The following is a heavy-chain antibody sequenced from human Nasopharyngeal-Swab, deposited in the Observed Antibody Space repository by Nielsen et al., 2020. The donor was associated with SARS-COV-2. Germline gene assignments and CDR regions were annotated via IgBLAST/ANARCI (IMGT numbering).Heavy chain of an antibody. CDR1: GFTFSSYS. D-gene: IGHD6-19*01. CDR3: ARARGEQWLVRSRYMDV. Sequence: GESLKISCAASGFTFSSYSMNWVRQAPGKGLEWVSSISSSSSYIYYADSVKGRFTISRDNAKNSLYLQMNSLRADDTAVYYCARARGEQWLVRSRYMDVWGKGTTVTVSS. CDR2: ISSSSSYI. V-gene: IGHV3-21*01. J-gene: IGHJ6*03.